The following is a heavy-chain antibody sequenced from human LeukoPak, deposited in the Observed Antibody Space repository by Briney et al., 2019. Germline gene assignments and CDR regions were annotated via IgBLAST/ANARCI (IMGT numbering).Heavy chain of an antibody. CDR3: ARGAPKEIQLWLRLRGVAFDI. V-gene: IGHV4-34*01. J-gene: IGHJ3*02. D-gene: IGHD5-18*01. CDR1: GGSFSGYY. CDR2: INHSGST. Sequence: SETLSLTCAVYGGSFSGYYWSWIRHPPGKGLEWIGEINHSGSTNYNPSLKSRVTISVDTSKNQFSLKLNSVTAADTAVYYCARGAPKEIQLWLRLRGVAFDIWGQGTMVTVSS.